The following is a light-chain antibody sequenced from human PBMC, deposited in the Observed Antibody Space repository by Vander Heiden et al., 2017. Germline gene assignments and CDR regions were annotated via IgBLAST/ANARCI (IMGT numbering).Light chain of an antibody. CDR2: DVS. Sequence: QSALTQPRSVSGSPGQSVPISCTGPSRDVGWYHYVHWYQQDPGKAPKLMIYDVSKRPSGVPDRFSGSKSGNTASLTISGLQAEDEADYYCCSYAGSYTLGVFGGGTKLTVL. J-gene: IGLJ3*02. CDR1: SRDVGWYHY. CDR3: CSYAGSYTLGV. V-gene: IGLV2-11*02.